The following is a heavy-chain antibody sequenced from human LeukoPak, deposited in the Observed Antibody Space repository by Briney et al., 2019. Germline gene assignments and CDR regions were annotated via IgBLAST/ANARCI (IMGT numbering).Heavy chain of an antibody. CDR3: ARNYDSSGYYPYYFDY. D-gene: IGHD3-22*01. CDR1: GFTFSSYS. CDR2: IKSSSSYI. Sequence: GGSLTLSCAASGFTFSSYSMNWVRQAPGKGLEWVASIKSSSSYIYYADSVKGRFTISRDNAKNTLYLQMNSLRAEDTAVYYCARNYDSSGYYPYYFDYWGQGTLVTVSS. J-gene: IGHJ4*02. V-gene: IGHV3-21*01.